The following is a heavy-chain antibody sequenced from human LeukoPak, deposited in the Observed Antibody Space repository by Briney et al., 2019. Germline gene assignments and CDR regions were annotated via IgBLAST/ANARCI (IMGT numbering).Heavy chain of an antibody. CDR2: IQNDGSKK. Sequence: PGGSLRLSCAASGFTFSAYGMHWVRQAPGKGREWVALIQNDGSKKYYADSVKGLFTISRDNSKNTLYLHMNSLRLEDTAVYYCARDLHPWTGDYWGQGTLVTVSS. J-gene: IGHJ4*02. CDR1: GFTFSAYG. V-gene: IGHV3-30*02. D-gene: IGHD1-14*01. CDR3: ARDLHPWTGDY.